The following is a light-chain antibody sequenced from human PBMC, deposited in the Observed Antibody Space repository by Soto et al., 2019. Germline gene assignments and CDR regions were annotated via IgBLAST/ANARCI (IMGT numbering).Light chain of an antibody. V-gene: IGLV2-14*01. CDR1: SSDIGSYNY. CDR2: DVS. J-gene: IGLJ1*01. Sequence: QSVLTQPASVSGSPGHSITISCTGTSSDIGSYNYVSWYQQHPGKAPKLMTYDVSNRPSGASDRFSGSKSGNTASLTISGLQAEDEADYYCCSYTSTRTYVFGSGTKVTVL. CDR3: CSYTSTRTYV.